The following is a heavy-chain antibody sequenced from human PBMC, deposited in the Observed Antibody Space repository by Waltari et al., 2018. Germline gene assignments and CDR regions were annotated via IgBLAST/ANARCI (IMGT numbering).Heavy chain of an antibody. Sequence: QVQLQQWGAGLLKPSETLSLTCAVYGGSFSGYYWSWIRQPPGTGLEWIGEINHSGSTNYNPSLKSGVTISVDTSKNQFSLKLSSVTAADTAVYYWARGRFDSSGYYHLYYFDYWGQGTLVTVSS. J-gene: IGHJ4*02. CDR1: GGSFSGYY. D-gene: IGHD3-22*01. V-gene: IGHV4-34*01. CDR3: ARGRFDSSGYYHLYYFDY. CDR2: INHSGST.